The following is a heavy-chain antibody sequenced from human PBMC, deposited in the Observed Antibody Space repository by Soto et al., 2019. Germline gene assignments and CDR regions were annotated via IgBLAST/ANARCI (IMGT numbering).Heavy chain of an antibody. Sequence: SETLSLTCTVSGGSISSYYWSWIRQPPGKGLEWIGYIYYSGSTNYNPSLKSRVTISVDTSKNQFSLKLSSVTAADTAVYYCARVYYYGSGSTYYYYMDVWGKGTTVTVSS. CDR3: ARVYYYGSGSTYYYYMDV. V-gene: IGHV4-59*01. CDR1: GGSISSYY. CDR2: IYYSGST. J-gene: IGHJ6*03. D-gene: IGHD3-10*01.